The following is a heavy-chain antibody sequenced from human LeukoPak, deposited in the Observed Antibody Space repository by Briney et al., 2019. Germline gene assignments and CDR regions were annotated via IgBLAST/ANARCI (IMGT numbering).Heavy chain of an antibody. J-gene: IGHJ4*02. CDR3: ASVVYGDSITFDY. CDR2: IYQSGST. V-gene: IGHV4-38-2*02. D-gene: IGHD4-17*01. Sequence: SETLSLTCTVSGYSISSGYQWGWLRQPPGKGLEWIGNIYQSGSTYYNPSLKSRVTISVDTSKNQFSLKLSSVTAADTAVYYCASVVYGDSITFDYWGQGTLVTVSS. CDR1: GYSISSGYQ.